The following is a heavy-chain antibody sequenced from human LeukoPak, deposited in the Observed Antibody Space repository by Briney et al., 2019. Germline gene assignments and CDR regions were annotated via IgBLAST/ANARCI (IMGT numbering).Heavy chain of an antibody. CDR1: GFTVSSNY. Sequence: GGSLRLSCAASGFTVSSNYMSWVRQAPGKGLEWXXXXYSGGSTYYADSVKGRFTISRDNSKNTLYLQMNSLRAEDTAVYYCARDLGTRDYYDSSGSAWGQGTLVTVSS. CDR2: XYSGGST. V-gene: IGHV3-53*01. D-gene: IGHD3-22*01. J-gene: IGHJ5*02. CDR3: ARDLGTRDYYDSSGSA.